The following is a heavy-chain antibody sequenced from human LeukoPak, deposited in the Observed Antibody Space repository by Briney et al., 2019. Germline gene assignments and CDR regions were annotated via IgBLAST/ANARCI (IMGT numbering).Heavy chain of an antibody. CDR2: ISAYNGNT. V-gene: IGHV1-18*01. CDR3: ARDLPAYYYDSSGYYYADYYYYGMDV. CDR1: GYTFTSYG. J-gene: IGHJ6*02. Sequence: ASVNVSCKASGYTFTSYGISWVRQAPGQGLEWMGWISAYNGNTNYAQKLQGRVTMTTDTSTSTAYMELRSLRSDDTAVYYCARDLPAYYYDSSGYYYADYYYYGMDVWGQGTTVTVSS. D-gene: IGHD3-22*01.